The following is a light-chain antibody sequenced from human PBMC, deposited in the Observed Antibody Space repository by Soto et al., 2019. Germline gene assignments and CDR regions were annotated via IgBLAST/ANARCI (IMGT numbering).Light chain of an antibody. CDR1: QSVSSTF. J-gene: IGKJ2*01. Sequence: EIVLTQSPGTLSLSPGERATLSCRASQSVSSTFLDWYQQTPGQAPRLLIYAASSRATGIPDRFSGSGSGTDFSLTISRLEPEDFAVYYCQQYGSSPYTFGQGTKLEIK. V-gene: IGKV3-20*01. CDR2: AAS. CDR3: QQYGSSPYT.